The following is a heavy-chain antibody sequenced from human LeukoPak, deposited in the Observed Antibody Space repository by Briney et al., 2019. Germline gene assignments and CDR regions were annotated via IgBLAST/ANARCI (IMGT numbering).Heavy chain of an antibody. D-gene: IGHD3-10*01. J-gene: IGHJ5*02. CDR2: ISYTGST. Sequence: SETLSLTCTVSGGSISPYFWSWMRQTPGKGLEWIGYISYTGSTNYNPALKSRVTISVDTSKNQFSLQLTSVTAADAAVYYCARDDYRGVTNFDPWGQGTLVTVSS. V-gene: IGHV4-59*01. CDR3: ARDDYRGVTNFDP. CDR1: GGSISPYF.